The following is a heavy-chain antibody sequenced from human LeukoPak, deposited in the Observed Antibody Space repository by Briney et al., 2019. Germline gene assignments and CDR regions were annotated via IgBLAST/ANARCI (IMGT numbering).Heavy chain of an antibody. D-gene: IGHD3-22*01. Sequence: GGSLRLSCAASGFTFPHYAMHWVRQAPGKGLEYVSAITSNGGATYYANSVKGRFTISRDNSKNTLYLQMGSLRAEDMAVYYCARGGYDTSGYKYYFDYWGQGTLVTVSS. CDR2: ITSNGGAT. CDR3: ARGGYDTSGYKYYFDY. J-gene: IGHJ4*02. CDR1: GFTFPHYA. V-gene: IGHV3-64*01.